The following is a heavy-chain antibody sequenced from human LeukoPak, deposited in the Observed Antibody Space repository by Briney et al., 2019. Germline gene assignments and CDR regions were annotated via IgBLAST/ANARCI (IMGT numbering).Heavy chain of an antibody. CDR2: ISGDAVTS. CDR1: GFTFKNYA. D-gene: IGHD3-22*01. V-gene: IGHV3-23*01. J-gene: IGHJ5*02. Sequence: GGSLRLSCGASGFTFKNYAMNWVRQSPGQGLEWVSTISGDAVTSWYADSVKGRFTVSRDNSKNIVFLQMNNLRAEDTAVYYCAKKDSGGSYSWFDPWGQGTLVTVSS. CDR3: AKKDSGGSYSWFDP.